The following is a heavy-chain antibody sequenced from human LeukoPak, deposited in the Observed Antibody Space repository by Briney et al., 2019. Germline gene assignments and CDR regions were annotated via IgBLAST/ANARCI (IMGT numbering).Heavy chain of an antibody. J-gene: IGHJ4*02. CDR3: TRASSGWIHEGLDY. CDR2: MNGDGSNI. CDR1: GFTFSYSW. D-gene: IGHD6-19*01. Sequence: PAGGSLRLSCAASGFTFSYSWMTWVRQAPGKGLEWVANMNGDGSNIYYVDSVRGRFTISRDNTRNSLYLQMNSLRAEDTAFYYCTRASSGWIHEGLDYWGQGTLVTVSS. V-gene: IGHV3-7*03.